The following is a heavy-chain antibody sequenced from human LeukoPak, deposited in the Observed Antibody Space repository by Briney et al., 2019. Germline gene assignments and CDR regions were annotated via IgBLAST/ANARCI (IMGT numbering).Heavy chain of an antibody. Sequence: GASVKVSCKASGGTFSSYAISWGRQAPGQGLEWMGGIIPIFGTANYAQKFQGRVTITADESTSTAYMELSSLRSEDTAVYYCARTEDSSGYLDYWGQGTLVTVSS. CDR1: GGTFSSYA. D-gene: IGHD3-22*01. CDR2: IIPIFGTA. V-gene: IGHV1-69*13. J-gene: IGHJ4*02. CDR3: ARTEDSSGYLDY.